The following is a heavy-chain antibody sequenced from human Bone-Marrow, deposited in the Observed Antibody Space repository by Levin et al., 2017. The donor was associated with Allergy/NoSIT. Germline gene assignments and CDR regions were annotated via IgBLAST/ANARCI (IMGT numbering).Heavy chain of an antibody. CDR2: IKQDGSEK. CDR1: GFTFSSYW. J-gene: IGHJ4*02. D-gene: IGHD3-10*01. V-gene: IGHV3-7*04. CDR3: AREVDVLLWFGELDLGVDY. Sequence: GESLKISCAASGFTFSSYWMSWVRQAPGKGLEWVANIKQDGSEKYYVDSVKGRFTISRDNAKNSLYLQMNSLRAEDTAVYYCAREVDVLLWFGELDLGVDYWGQGTLVTVSS.